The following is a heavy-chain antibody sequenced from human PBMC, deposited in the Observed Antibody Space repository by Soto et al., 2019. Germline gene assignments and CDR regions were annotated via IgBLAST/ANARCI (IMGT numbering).Heavy chain of an antibody. D-gene: IGHD3-22*01. CDR1: GFTFSSYA. CDR3: ANSVHGDYDSSGYYYVGAPSLRQFDY. V-gene: IGHV3-23*01. CDR2: ISGSGGST. Sequence: PGGSLRLSCAASGFTFSSYAMSWVRQAPGKGLEWVSAISGSGGSTYYADSVKGRFTISRDNSKNTLYLQMSSLRAEDTAVYYCANSVHGDYDSSGYYYVGAPSLRQFDYWGQGTLVTVSS. J-gene: IGHJ4*02.